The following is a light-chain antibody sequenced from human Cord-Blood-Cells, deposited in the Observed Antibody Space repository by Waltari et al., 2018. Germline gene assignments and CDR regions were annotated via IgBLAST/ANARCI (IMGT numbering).Light chain of an antibody. V-gene: IGLV2-23*01. J-gene: IGLJ3*02. CDR2: EGS. CDR3: CSYAGSSTWV. CDR1: SSDVGSYNL. Sequence: QSALTQPASVSGSPGQSITISCTGTSSDVGSYNLVSWYQQHPGKAPKLMVYEGSKRALGVSNRFSCFKSGNPGSLKIPGLQGGDGAYYYCCSYAGSSTWVFGGGTKLTVL.